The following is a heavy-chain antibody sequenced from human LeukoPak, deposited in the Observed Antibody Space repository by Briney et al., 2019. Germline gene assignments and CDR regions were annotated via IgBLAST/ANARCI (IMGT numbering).Heavy chain of an antibody. J-gene: IGHJ4*02. CDR3: ARGADTGYSSDY. CDR1: GFTFSGSA. Sequence: AGGSLRLSCAASGFTFSGSAMHWVRQASGKGLEWVGRIRSKANSYATAYAASVKGRFTISRDNAKNTLYLQMNSLRAEDTAVYYCARGADTGYSSDYWGQGTLVTVSS. V-gene: IGHV3-73*01. D-gene: IGHD3-9*01. CDR2: IRSKANSYAT.